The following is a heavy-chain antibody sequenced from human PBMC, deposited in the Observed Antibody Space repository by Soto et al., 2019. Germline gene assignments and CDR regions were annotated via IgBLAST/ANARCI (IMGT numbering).Heavy chain of an antibody. CDR1: GGSISSGDFY. CDR2: IYYRGST. Sequence: SETLCLTCTVSGGSISSGDFYWSWIRQHPGKGLEWIGYIYYRGSTDHNPSPKSRVTIAVDTSKNQFSLKLRSVTAADTAVYYCVRGASLDYMDVWGKGTTVTVSS. CDR3: VRGASLDYMDV. V-gene: IGHV4-31*03. J-gene: IGHJ6*03.